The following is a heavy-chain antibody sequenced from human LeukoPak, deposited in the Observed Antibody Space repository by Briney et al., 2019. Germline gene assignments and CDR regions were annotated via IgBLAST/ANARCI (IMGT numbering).Heavy chain of an antibody. CDR1: GVTVSSKY. CDR2: IYSDGTT. Sequence: SGGSLRLSCAVSGVTVSSKYMSWVRQAPGKGLEWVSVIYSDGTTYYADFVKGRFIISRDKSRNTLHLRINSLRAEDAALYYCAVSTGNKDFDDWGQGTLVTVSS. CDR3: AVSTGNKDFDD. D-gene: IGHD2-8*02. J-gene: IGHJ4*02. V-gene: IGHV3-66*02.